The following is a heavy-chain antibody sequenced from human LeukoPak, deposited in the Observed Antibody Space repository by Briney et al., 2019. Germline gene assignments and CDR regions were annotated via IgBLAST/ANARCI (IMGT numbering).Heavy chain of an antibody. CDR2: INHSGST. V-gene: IGHV4-34*01. J-gene: IGHJ4*02. D-gene: IGHD7-27*01. Sequence: PSETLSLTCAVYGGSFSGYYWSWIRQPPGKGLEWIGEINHSGSTNYNPSLKSRVTISVDTSKNQFSLKLSSVTAADTAVYYCARDIWGADYWGQGTLVTVSS. CDR3: ARDIWGADY. CDR1: GGSFSGYY.